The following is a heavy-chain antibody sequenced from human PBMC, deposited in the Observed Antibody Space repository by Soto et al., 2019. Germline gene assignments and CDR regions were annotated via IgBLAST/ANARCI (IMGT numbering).Heavy chain of an antibody. J-gene: IGHJ3*02. V-gene: IGHV3-9*01. CDR3: AKDAIAAAGPGAFDI. CDR2: ISWNSGSI. Sequence: GGSLRLSCAASGFTFDDYAMHWVRQAPGKGLEWVSGISWNSGSIGYADSVKGRFTISRDNAKNSLYLQMNSLRAEDTALYYCAKDAIAAAGPGAFDIWGQGTMVTVSS. CDR1: GFTFDDYA. D-gene: IGHD6-13*01.